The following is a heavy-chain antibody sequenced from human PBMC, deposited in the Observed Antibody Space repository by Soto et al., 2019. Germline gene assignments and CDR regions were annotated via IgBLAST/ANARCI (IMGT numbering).Heavy chain of an antibody. CDR2: ISYDGSNK. J-gene: IGHJ3*02. CDR3: ARALRAYCGGDCADAFDI. D-gene: IGHD2-21*02. CDR1: GFTFSNYP. V-gene: IGHV3-30-3*01. Sequence: QVQLVESGGGVVQPGRSLRLSCAASGFTFSNYPMHWVRQAPGKGLEGGVVISYDGSNKYYADSVKGRFTISRDNSKNTLYLQMNSLRTEDTAVYYCARALRAYCGGDCADAFDIWGQGTMVTVSS.